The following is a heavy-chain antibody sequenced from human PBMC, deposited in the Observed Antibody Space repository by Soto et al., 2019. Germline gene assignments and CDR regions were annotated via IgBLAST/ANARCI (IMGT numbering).Heavy chain of an antibody. CDR1: GGSISDNDYY. V-gene: IGHV4-39*01. CDR3: ARFAYDANGFNVYGDDVFDL. Sequence: SETLSLTCTVSGGSISDNDYYWSWIRQPPGKGLEWIGTISHTGTAYYNPSLESRVAVSVGTSENQFSLNLSSVTAADTAVYYCARFAYDANGFNVYGDDVFDLWGQGTMVTVSS. D-gene: IGHD3-22*01. CDR2: ISHTGTA. J-gene: IGHJ3*01.